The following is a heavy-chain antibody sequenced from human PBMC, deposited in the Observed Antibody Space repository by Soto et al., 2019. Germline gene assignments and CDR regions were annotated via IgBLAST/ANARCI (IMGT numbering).Heavy chain of an antibody. V-gene: IGHV1-69*02. J-gene: IGHJ2*01. D-gene: IGHD2-8*01. Sequence: QVQLVQSGAEVKKPGSSVKVSCKASGGTFSSYTISWVRQAPGQGLEWMGRIIPILGIANYAQKFQGRVTITADKSTSTAYMDLSSLRSEDTAVYYCARVWLEYCTNGVCYDWYFDLWGRGTLVTVSS. CDR1: GGTFSSYT. CDR3: ARVWLEYCTNGVCYDWYFDL. CDR2: IIPILGIA.